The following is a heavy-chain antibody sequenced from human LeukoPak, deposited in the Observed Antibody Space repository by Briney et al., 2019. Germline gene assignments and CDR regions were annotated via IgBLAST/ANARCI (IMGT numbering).Heavy chain of an antibody. D-gene: IGHD1-1*01. CDR2: ITSSTTYT. CDR1: GFTFSSYG. Sequence: GGSLRLSCAASGFTFSSYGMHWVRQAPGKGLEWVSSITSSTTYTYYADSVKGRFTISRDNAKNSLLLQMNSLRAEDTAVYYCVRCTFVLHKRCSAFDVWGQGTMVTVSA. CDR3: VRCTFVLHKRCSAFDV. V-gene: IGHV3-21*01. J-gene: IGHJ3*01.